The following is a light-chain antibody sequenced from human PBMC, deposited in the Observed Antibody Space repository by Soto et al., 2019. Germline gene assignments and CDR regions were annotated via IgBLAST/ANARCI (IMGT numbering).Light chain of an antibody. Sequence: DIQITQSPSTISASVGDKVTITCRASQSISSWLAWYQQKPGKAPKLLIYKASTLESGVPSNFSGSGSGTEFTLSISSLQPEDFATYYCQQYNSYPWTFGQGTKVDVK. J-gene: IGKJ1*01. CDR1: QSISSW. CDR2: KAS. CDR3: QQYNSYPWT. V-gene: IGKV1-5*03.